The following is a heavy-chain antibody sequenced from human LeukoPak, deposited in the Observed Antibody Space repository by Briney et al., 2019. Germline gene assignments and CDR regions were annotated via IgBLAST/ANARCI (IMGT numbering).Heavy chain of an antibody. CDR1: GGSISSYY. J-gene: IGHJ6*02. D-gene: IGHD1-7*01. CDR2: IYYSGST. V-gene: IGHV4-59*01. CDR3: ARDNWNYGSSMDV. Sequence: SETLSLTCSVSGGSISSYYWSWIRQPPGKGLEWIGYIYYSGSTNYNPSLKSRVTISVDTSKNQFSLKLSSVTAADTAVYYCARDNWNYGSSMDVWGQGTMVTVSS.